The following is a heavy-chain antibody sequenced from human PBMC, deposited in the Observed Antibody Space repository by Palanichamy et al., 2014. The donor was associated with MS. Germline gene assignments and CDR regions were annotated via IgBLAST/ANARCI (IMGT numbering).Heavy chain of an antibody. CDR1: GGSISSKVYY. CDR2: VSYSGSP. Sequence: QLQVQESGPGLVKPSETLSLTCTVSGGSISSKVYYWGWIRQPPGKGLEWIGSVSYSGSPYYNPSLKSRVTMSVDTSKNHFSLNLTSVTAADTSVYYCARWYTLGHHFVSWGQGTLVTVSS. J-gene: IGHJ4*02. V-gene: IGHV4-39*02. D-gene: IGHD3-16*01. CDR3: ARWYTLGHHFVS.